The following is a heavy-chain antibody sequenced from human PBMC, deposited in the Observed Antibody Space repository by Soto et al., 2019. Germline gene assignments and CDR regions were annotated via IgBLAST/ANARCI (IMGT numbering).Heavy chain of an antibody. V-gene: IGHV3-33*01. D-gene: IGHD2-2*01. CDR3: ARRGPSSRQYYYYMDV. CDR2: IWYDGSNK. CDR1: GFTFSSYG. Sequence: GGSLRLSCAASGFTFSSYGMHWVRQAPGKGLEWVAVIWYDGSNKYYADSVKGRFTISRDNSKNTLYLQMNSLRAEDTAVYYCARRGPSSRQYYYYMDVWGKGTTVTVSS. J-gene: IGHJ6*03.